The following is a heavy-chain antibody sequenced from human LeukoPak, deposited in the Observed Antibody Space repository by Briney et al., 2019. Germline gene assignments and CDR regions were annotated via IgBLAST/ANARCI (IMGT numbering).Heavy chain of an antibody. CDR2: IYTSGST. D-gene: IGHD1-26*01. V-gene: IGHV4-61*02. CDR1: GGSISSGSYY. CDR3: ARDNSGSYFDAFDI. Sequence: SQTLSLTCTVSGGSISSGSYYWSWIRQPAGKGLEWIGRIYTSGSTNYNPSLKSRVTISVDTSKNQFSLKLSSVTAADTAVYYCARDNSGSYFDAFDIWGQGTMVTVS. J-gene: IGHJ3*02.